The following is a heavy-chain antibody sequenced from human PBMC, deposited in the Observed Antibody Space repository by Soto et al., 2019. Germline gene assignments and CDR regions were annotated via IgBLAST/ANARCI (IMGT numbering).Heavy chain of an antibody. CDR3: AKNQERELPRVIDF. V-gene: IGHV3-23*01. Sequence: GGSLRLSCATSGLTFSNYAMSWVRQAPGGGLEWVSSMSGSSSTTYYADSVRGRFTISRDRSKNTLYLQMSSLRAEDTAIYYCAKNQERELPRVIDFWGQGTLVTSPQ. J-gene: IGHJ4*02. CDR1: GLTFSNYA. D-gene: IGHD1-7*01. CDR2: MSGSSSTT.